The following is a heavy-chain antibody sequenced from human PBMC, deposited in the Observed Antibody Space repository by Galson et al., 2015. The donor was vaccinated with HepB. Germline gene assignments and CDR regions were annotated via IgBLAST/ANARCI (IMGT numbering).Heavy chain of an antibody. CDR3: ARDLIVVVPAAIQDYNYGMDV. CDR1: GYTFTSYY. J-gene: IGHJ6*02. D-gene: IGHD2-2*01. CDR2: INPSGGST. V-gene: IGHV1-46*01. Sequence: SVKVSCKASGYTFTSYYMHWVRQAPGQGLEWMGIINPSGGSTSYAQKFQGRVTTTRDTSTSTVYMELSSLRSEDTGVYYCARDLIVVVPAAIQDYNYGMDVWGQGTTVTVSS.